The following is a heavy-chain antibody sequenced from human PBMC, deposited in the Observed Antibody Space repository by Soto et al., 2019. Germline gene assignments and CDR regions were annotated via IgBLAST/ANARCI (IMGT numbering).Heavy chain of an antibody. D-gene: IGHD6-19*01. CDR3: ARVSGGFYSSHVTFDY. CDR2: IIPIFGTA. Sequence: ASVKVSCKASGCTFSSYAISWVRQAPGQGLEWMGGIIPIFGTANYAQKFQGRVTITADESTSTAYMELSSLRSEDTAVYYCARVSGGFYSSHVTFDYWGQGTLVTVSS. CDR1: GCTFSSYA. J-gene: IGHJ4*02. V-gene: IGHV1-69*13.